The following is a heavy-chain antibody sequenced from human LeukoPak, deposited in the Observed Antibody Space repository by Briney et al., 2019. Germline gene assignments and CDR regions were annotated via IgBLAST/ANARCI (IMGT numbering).Heavy chain of an antibody. Sequence: GGSLRLSCAASGFTFSNYAMSWVRQAPGKGLECVSGISGSGGSTYYADSVKGRFTITRDNSKTTLYLQMNSLRAEDTAIYYCAKGCGGSCYSEFDYWGQGTLVTVSS. J-gene: IGHJ4*02. D-gene: IGHD2-15*01. V-gene: IGHV3-23*01. CDR3: AKGCGGSCYSEFDY. CDR2: ISGSGGST. CDR1: GFTFSNYA.